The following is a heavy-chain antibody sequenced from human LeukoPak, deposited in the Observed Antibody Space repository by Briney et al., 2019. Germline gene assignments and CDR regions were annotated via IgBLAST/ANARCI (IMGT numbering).Heavy chain of an antibody. J-gene: IGHJ5*02. D-gene: IGHD5-18*01. Sequence: AGGSLRLSCTASGLTFGDYFMNWFRQAPGKGLEWVGFIRSQAHGGTTEYAASVKGRFTISRDDSKSIAYLQMNSLKTDDTALYYCIRHRHSFNWFDPWGQGTLVTVSS. CDR2: IRSQAHGGTT. V-gene: IGHV3-49*03. CDR1: GLTFGDYF. CDR3: IRHRHSFNWFDP.